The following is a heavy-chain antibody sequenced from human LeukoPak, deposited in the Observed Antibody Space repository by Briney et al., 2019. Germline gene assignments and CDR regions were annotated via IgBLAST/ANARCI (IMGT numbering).Heavy chain of an antibody. CDR1: GYSISSGHY. D-gene: IGHD2-21*01. CDR3: ARGHIVVMADDDVFDY. CDR2: MYHSGST. V-gene: IGHV4-38-2*02. Sequence: SETLSLTCTVSGYSISSGHYWGWIRQPPGKGLEWIGSMYHSGSTYYNPPLKSRVTISEDTSKNQFSLKLRSVTAADTAVYYCARGHIVVMADDDVFDYWGQGTLVTVSS. J-gene: IGHJ4*02.